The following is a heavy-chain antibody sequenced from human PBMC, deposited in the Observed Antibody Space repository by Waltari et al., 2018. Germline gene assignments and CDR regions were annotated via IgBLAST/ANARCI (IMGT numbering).Heavy chain of an antibody. J-gene: IGHJ3*01. CDR2: IYIAGGT. V-gene: IGHV3-53*02. D-gene: IGHD2-15*01. Sequence: EVQLVDTGGGLVQPGGSLTLSCAASGLTVSRTYMSWVRQAPGKGLEWVSVIYIAGGTYYADSVKGRFTISRDHSKNTLYLQMNSLRAEDTAIYYCARDDPLTSGGGFDVWGQGTMVTVSS. CDR3: ARDDPLTSGGGFDV. CDR1: GLTVSRTY.